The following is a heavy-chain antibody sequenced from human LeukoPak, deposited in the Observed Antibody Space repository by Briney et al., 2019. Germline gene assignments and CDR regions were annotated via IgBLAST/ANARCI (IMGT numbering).Heavy chain of an antibody. J-gene: IGHJ6*03. V-gene: IGHV4-34*01. CDR2: INHSGST. Sequence: PSEALSLTCAVYGGSFSGYYWSWIRQPPGKGLEWIGEINHSGSTNYNPSLKSRVTISVDTSKNQFSLKLSSVTAADTAVYYCARSRGALYYYYYYYMDVWGKGTTVTISS. CDR3: ARSRGALYYYYYYYMDV. CDR1: GGSFSGYY. D-gene: IGHD3-10*01.